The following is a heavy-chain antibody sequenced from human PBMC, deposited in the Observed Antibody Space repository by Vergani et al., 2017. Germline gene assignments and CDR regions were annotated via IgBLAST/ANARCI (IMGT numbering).Heavy chain of an antibody. CDR2: ISYDGSNK. CDR1: GFTFSDYG. D-gene: IGHD3-22*01. CDR3: AKAGYYDSSGYTLGY. J-gene: IGHJ4*02. V-gene: IGHV3-30*18. Sequence: QVQLVESAGGVVQPGRSLRLSCAASGFTFSDYGIHWVRQAPGKGLEWVAVISYDGSNKYYADSVKGRFTISRDNSKNTLYLQMNSLRAEDTAVYYCAKAGYYDSSGYTLGYWGQGTLVTVSS.